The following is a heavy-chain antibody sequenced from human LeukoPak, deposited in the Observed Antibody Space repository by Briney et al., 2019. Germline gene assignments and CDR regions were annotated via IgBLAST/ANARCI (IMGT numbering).Heavy chain of an antibody. CDR3: TTDRYYDNSELQFQH. CDR2: IKSKTDGGTT. J-gene: IGHJ1*01. D-gene: IGHD3-22*01. CDR1: GFTFSNAW. V-gene: IGHV3-15*07. Sequence: PGGSLRLSCAASGFTFSNAWMNWVRQAPGKGLEWVGRIKSKTDGGTTDCAAPVKGRFTISRDDSQNTLFLQMDSLKIEDTAVYYCTTDRYYDNSELQFQHWGQGTLVTVSS.